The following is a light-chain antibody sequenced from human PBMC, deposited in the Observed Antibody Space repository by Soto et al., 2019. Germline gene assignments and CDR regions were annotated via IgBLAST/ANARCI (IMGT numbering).Light chain of an antibody. CDR3: ISYTSSSSYV. V-gene: IGLV2-14*03. CDR1: SSDVGGYNY. J-gene: IGLJ1*01. Sequence: QSALTQPGSVSGSPGQSITISCTGSSSDVGGYNYVSWYQHHPAKAPKLIIFDVSTLPSGISNRFSCSTSGNTASPTSSGLQAEDEADYCCISYTSSSSYVFGTGTKVTVL. CDR2: DVS.